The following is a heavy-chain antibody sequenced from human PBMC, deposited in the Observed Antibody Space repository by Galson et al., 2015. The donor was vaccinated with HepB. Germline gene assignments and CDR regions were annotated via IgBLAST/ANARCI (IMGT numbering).Heavy chain of an antibody. V-gene: IGHV3-9*01. D-gene: IGHD2-21*02. CDR2: VSWNSGSI. J-gene: IGHJ3*01. Sequence: SLRLSCAASGFRIADYGMHWVRQVPGKGLEWVSGVSWNSGSIGYVDAVKGRFTISRDNANNFLSLQMSSLRPDDTALYFCARNWLRVSGDFYLWGLGTRV. CDR1: GFRIADYG. CDR3: ARNWLRVSGDFYL.